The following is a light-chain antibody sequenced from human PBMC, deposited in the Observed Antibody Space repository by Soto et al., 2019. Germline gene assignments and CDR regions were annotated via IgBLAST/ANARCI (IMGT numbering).Light chain of an antibody. J-gene: IGLJ1*01. V-gene: IGLV2-11*01. CDR2: DVS. CDR3: CSYAGSYKYV. Sequence: QSVLTQPRSVSGSPGQSVTISRTGTSSDVGGYNYVSWYQQHPGKAPKLMIYDVSKRPSGVPDRFSGSKSGNTASLTISGLQAEDEADYYCCSYAGSYKYVFGNGTKVTVL. CDR1: SSDVGGYNY.